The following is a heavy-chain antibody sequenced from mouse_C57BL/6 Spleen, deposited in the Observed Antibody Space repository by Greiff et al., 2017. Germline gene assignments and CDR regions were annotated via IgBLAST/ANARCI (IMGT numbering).Heavy chain of an antibody. J-gene: IGHJ2*01. CDR2: ISSGSSTI. D-gene: IGHD1-1*02. CDR3: ARQMLGGSFYFDY. V-gene: IGHV5-17*01. CDR1: GFTFSDYG. Sequence: EVKLMESGGGLVKPGGSLKLSCAASGFTFSDYGMHWVRQAPEKGLEWVAYISSGSSTIYYADTVKGRFTISRDNAKNTLFLQMTSLRSEDTAMYYCARQMLGGSFYFDYWGQGTTLTVSS.